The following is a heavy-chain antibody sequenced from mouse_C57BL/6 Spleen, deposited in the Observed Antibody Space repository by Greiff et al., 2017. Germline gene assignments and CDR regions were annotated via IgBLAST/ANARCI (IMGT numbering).Heavy chain of an antibody. J-gene: IGHJ4*01. CDR3: AREFSTTVVRALMDY. Sequence: QVQLQQPGAELVKPGASVKLSCKASGYTFTSYWMHWVKQRPGQGLEWIGMIHPNSGSTNYNEKFKSKATLTVDKSSSTAYMQLSSLTSEDSAVYYCAREFSTTVVRALMDYWGQGTSVTVSS. CDR2: IHPNSGST. V-gene: IGHV1-64*01. D-gene: IGHD1-1*01. CDR1: GYTFTSYW.